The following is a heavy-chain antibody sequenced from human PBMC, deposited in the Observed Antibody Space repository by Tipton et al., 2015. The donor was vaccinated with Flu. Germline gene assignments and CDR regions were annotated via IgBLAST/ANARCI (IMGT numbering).Heavy chain of an antibody. CDR3: AKGLFYDSGTYPGH. V-gene: IGHV3-23*01. D-gene: IGHD3/OR15-3a*01. Sequence: SLRLSCVASGFTFSSHAMSWVRQAPGKGLEWVSGLSGGGGRRFYGDSVKGRSTISRDNSKNTLYLQMNSLRAEDTALYYCAKGLFYDSGTYPGHWGQGTLVTVSS. CDR1: GFTFSSHA. CDR2: LSGGGGRR. J-gene: IGHJ4*02.